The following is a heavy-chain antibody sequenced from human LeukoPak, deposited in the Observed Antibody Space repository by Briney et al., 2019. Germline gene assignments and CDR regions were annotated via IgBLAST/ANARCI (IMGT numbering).Heavy chain of an antibody. J-gene: IGHJ4*02. CDR1: GFTFSGSA. CDR2: IRSKANSYAT. Sequence: PGGSLRLSCAASGFTFSGSAMHWVRQASGKGLEWVGRIRSKANSYATAYAVSVKGRFTISRDDSKNTSYLQMNSLKTEDTAVYYCTRHYYGSGSYFDYWGQGTLVTVSS. D-gene: IGHD3-10*01. CDR3: TRHYYGSGSYFDY. V-gene: IGHV3-73*01.